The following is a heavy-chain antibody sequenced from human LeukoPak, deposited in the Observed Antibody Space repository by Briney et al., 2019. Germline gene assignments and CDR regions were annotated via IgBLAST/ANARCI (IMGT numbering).Heavy chain of an antibody. Sequence: GGSLRLSCAASGFTFSTFAMIWVRQPPGKGLEWVSSIFPSGGEIHYADSVRGRFTISRDNSKSTLSLQMNSLRAEDTAIYYCATYRQVLLPFESWGQGTLVTVS. CDR1: GFTFSTFA. V-gene: IGHV3-23*01. J-gene: IGHJ4*02. CDR3: ATYRQVLLPFES. D-gene: IGHD2-8*02. CDR2: IFPSGGEI.